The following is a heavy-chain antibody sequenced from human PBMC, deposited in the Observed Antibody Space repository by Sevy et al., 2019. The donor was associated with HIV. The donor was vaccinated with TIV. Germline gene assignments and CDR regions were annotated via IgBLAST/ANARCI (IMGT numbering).Heavy chain of an antibody. CDR1: GFAFSNYA. CDR3: AKFPPERAFDI. V-gene: IGHV3-30*18. J-gene: IGHJ3*02. Sequence: GGSLRFSCAASGFAFSNYAMHWVRQAPGKGLEWVAVIGYDTINKDYADSVKGRFTISRDNSKNTLYLQMNSLRAEDTAVYYCAKFPPERAFDIWGQGTMVTVSS. CDR2: IGYDTINK.